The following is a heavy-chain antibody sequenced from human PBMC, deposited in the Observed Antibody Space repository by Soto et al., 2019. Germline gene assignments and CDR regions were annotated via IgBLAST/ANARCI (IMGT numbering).Heavy chain of an antibody. CDR1: GYSFTSYW. Sequence: GESLKISCKGSGYSFTSYWISWVRQMPGKGLEWMGRIDPSDSYTNYSPSFQGQVAISADKSINTAYLQWSSLKASDTAMYYCARHSGVAEDGTDWGQGTLVTVSS. J-gene: IGHJ1*01. CDR2: IDPSDSYT. D-gene: IGHD6-13*01. V-gene: IGHV5-10-1*04. CDR3: ARHSGVAEDGTD.